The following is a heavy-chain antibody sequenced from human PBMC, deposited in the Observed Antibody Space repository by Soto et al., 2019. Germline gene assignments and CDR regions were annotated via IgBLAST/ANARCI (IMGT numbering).Heavy chain of an antibody. Sequence: QVQLVQSGAEVKKPGASVKVSCVASGYSFSSYGISWVRQAPGQGLEWVGWISAYNGNTNYAQRVQGRVTMTTDISTTTASMELRSLRSDDTAVYYCARGVTYNGYDYAAEDNWGQGTLVTVSS. J-gene: IGHJ4*02. CDR2: ISAYNGNT. CDR1: GYSFSSYG. V-gene: IGHV1-18*01. D-gene: IGHD5-12*01. CDR3: ARGVTYNGYDYAAEDN.